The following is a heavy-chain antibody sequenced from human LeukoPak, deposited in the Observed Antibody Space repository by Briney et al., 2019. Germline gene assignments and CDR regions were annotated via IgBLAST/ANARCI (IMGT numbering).Heavy chain of an antibody. Sequence: GGSLRLSCAASGFTFSSYAMHWVRQAPGKGLEWVAVISYDGSNKYYADSVKGRFTISRDNSKNTLYLQMNSLRAEDTAVYYCARDGILVTANHYYYYGMDVWGQGTTVTVSS. CDR2: ISYDGSNK. D-gene: IGHD2-21*02. CDR3: ARDGILVTANHYYYYGMDV. J-gene: IGHJ6*02. V-gene: IGHV3-30-3*01. CDR1: GFTFSSYA.